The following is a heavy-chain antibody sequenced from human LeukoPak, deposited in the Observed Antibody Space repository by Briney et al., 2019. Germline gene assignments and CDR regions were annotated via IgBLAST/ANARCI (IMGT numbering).Heavy chain of an antibody. D-gene: IGHD3-16*01. CDR2: ISHSGST. J-gene: IGHJ4*02. V-gene: IGHV4-38-2*02. CDR3: ARVSRGGIWDY. CDR1: GYSISSGYY. Sequence: SETLSLTCTVSGYSISSGYYWGWIRQPPGKGLEWIGYISHSGSTYYNASLKSRVTISVDTSKNQFSLRLSSVTAADTAVYYCARVSRGGIWDYWGQGTLVTVSS.